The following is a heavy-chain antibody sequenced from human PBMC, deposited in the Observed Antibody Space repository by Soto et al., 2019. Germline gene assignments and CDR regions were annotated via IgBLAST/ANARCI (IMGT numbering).Heavy chain of an antibody. Sequence: LSLTCTVSGGSISSYYWSWIRQPPGKGLEWIGYIYYSGSTNYNPSLKSRVTISVDTSKNQFSLKLSSVTAADTAVYYCARDSGLRGLGYYGMDVWGQGTTVTVSS. CDR1: GGSISSYY. V-gene: IGHV4-59*01. CDR2: IYYSGST. J-gene: IGHJ6*02. CDR3: ARDSGLRGLGYYGMDV. D-gene: IGHD3-10*01.